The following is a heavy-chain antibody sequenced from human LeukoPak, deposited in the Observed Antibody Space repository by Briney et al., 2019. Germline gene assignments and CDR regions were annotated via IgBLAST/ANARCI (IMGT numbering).Heavy chain of an antibody. CDR2: ISYDGSNK. V-gene: IGHV3-30*18. D-gene: IGHD4-11*01. CDR3: AKSPSQTTVTTVYRY. J-gene: IGHJ4*02. CDR1: GFTFSSYG. Sequence: GGSLRLSCAASGFTFSSYGMHWVRQAPGKGLEWVAVISYDGSNKYYANSVKGRFTISRDNSKNTLYLQMNSLRAEDTAVYYCAKSPSQTTVTTVYRYWGQGTLVTVSS.